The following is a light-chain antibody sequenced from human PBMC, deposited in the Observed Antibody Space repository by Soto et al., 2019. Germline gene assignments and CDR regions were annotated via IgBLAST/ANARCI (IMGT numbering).Light chain of an antibody. V-gene: IGLV2-14*01. Sequence: QSTLAQPASVSGSPGQSITISCTGTSSDVGRFNFVSWFQQHPGKAPKLLIYDVSNWPSGASDRFSGSKSGNTASLTISGFQAEDEADYYCSSFTTSSTFVFGTGTKVHRP. CDR2: DVS. CDR3: SSFTTSSTFV. J-gene: IGLJ1*01. CDR1: SSDVGRFNF.